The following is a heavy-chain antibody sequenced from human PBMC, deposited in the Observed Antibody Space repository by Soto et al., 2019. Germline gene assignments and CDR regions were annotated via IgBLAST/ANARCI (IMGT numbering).Heavy chain of an antibody. CDR1: GFTFSLYG. V-gene: IGHV3-30*18. CDR2: ISHDGTTK. CDR3: AKDFPSGSSRYDRFDP. D-gene: IGHD1-26*01. Sequence: QVQLVESGGGVVQPGRSLRLSCAASGFTFSLYGIHWVRRAPGKGPEWLAVISHDGTTKYYADSVKGRFTVSRENSENTAFLQMNSLGGEDTAVYYCAKDFPSGSSRYDRFDPWGLATSVTVS. J-gene: IGHJ5*02.